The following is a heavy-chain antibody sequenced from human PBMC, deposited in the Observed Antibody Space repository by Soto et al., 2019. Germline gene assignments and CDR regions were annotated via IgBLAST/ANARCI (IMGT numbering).Heavy chain of an antibody. Sequence: EVQLLESGGGLVQPGGSLRLSCAASGFTFSSYAMSWVRQAPGKGLEWVSAISGSGGSTYYADSVKGRFTISRDNSKNALYLQMNSLRAEDTAVYYCASAAREYYYYGMDVWGQGTTVTVSS. J-gene: IGHJ6*02. V-gene: IGHV3-23*01. CDR3: ASAAREYYYYGMDV. CDR1: GFTFSSYA. CDR2: ISGSGGST.